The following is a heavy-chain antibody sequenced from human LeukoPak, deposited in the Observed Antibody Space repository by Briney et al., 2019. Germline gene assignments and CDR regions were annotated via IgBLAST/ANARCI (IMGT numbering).Heavy chain of an antibody. J-gene: IGHJ3*02. Sequence: PGGSLRLSCAASGFTFSNYGIHWVRQAPGKGLEWVAVISYDGSNKYYGDSVKGRFTISRDNSKNTLYLQMNSLRAEDTAVYYCAKDPNQSSDAFDIWGQGTMVTVSS. D-gene: IGHD6-13*01. V-gene: IGHV3-30*18. CDR2: ISYDGSNK. CDR1: GFTFSNYG. CDR3: AKDPNQSSDAFDI.